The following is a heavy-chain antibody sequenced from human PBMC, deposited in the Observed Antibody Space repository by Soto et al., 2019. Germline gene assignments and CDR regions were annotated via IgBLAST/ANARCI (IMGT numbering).Heavy chain of an antibody. CDR2: INQDGSEN. Sequence: DVQLVESGGGLVQPGESLRLSCAASGFTFNTYWMSWVRQAPGKGLEWVVNINQDGSENNYVDSVRGRFTISRDNAKNSLYLQMSSLRAEDTAVYYCARNWVGNFDYWGQGTLVTVSS. V-gene: IGHV3-7*01. CDR1: GFTFNTYW. J-gene: IGHJ4*02. D-gene: IGHD1-26*01. CDR3: ARNWVGNFDY.